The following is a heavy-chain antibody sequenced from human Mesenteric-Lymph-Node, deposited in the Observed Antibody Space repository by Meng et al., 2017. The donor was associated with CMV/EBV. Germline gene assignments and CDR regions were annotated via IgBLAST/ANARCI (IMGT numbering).Heavy chain of an antibody. CDR2: IYYSGST. CDR1: GGSISRHY. V-gene: IGHV4-59*05. Sequence: ESLKISCTVSGGSISRHYWSWIRQPPGKGLEWIGSIYYSGSTYYNPSLKSRVTISVDTSKNQFSLKLSSVTAADTAVYYCARVMRDVVVVPAAYSRGRYYFDYWGQGTLVTVSS. J-gene: IGHJ4*02. CDR3: ARVMRDVVVVPAAYSRGRYYFDY. D-gene: IGHD2-2*01.